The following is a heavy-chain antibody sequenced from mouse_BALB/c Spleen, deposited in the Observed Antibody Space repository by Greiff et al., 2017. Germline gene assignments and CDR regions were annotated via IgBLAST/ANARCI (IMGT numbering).Heavy chain of an antibody. CDR1: GYSFTGYT. D-gene: IGHD1-1*01. V-gene: IGHV1-18*01. J-gene: IGHJ4*01. Sequence: VQLKESGPELVKPGASMKISCKASGYSFTGYTMNWVKQSHGKNLEWIGLINPYNGGTSYNQKFKGKATLTVDKSSSTAYMELLSLTSEDSAVYYCARGVVATEYAMDYWGQGTSVTVSS. CDR3: ARGVVATEYAMDY. CDR2: INPYNGGT.